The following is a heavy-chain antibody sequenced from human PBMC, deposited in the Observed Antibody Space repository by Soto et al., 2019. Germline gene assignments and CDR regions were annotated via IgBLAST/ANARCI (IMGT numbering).Heavy chain of an antibody. J-gene: IGHJ4*02. Sequence: SLRLSCAASGFTFTTYGMHWVRQAPGKGLEWVSGVSYDGRDKDYEETVKGRFSISRDSSLKGLDLQKLSLRPEDTAVYYRAKEHSGLYSRHYFDSWGQGTLVTVSS. CDR1: GFTFTTYG. V-gene: IGHV3-30*18. CDR3: AKEHSGLYSRHYFDS. CDR2: VSYDGRDK. D-gene: IGHD3-10*02.